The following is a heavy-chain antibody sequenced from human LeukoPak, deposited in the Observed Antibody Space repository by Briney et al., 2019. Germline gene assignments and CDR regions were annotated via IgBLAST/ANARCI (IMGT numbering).Heavy chain of an antibody. D-gene: IGHD3-3*01. CDR1: GFTFSGSA. Sequence: GGSLKLSCEASGFTFSGSAMHWVRQASGKGLEWVGRIRSKANSYATAYGAPVKGRFTISRDDSKNTAYLQMNSLETEDTAIYYCARPTDSGYYMNWGQGTLVTVSS. CDR3: ARPTDSGYYMN. V-gene: IGHV3-73*01. CDR2: IRSKANSYAT. J-gene: IGHJ4*02.